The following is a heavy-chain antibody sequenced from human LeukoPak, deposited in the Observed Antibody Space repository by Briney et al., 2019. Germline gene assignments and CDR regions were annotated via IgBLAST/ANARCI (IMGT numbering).Heavy chain of an antibody. CDR1: GFTFSSYG. CDR2: ISYDGSNK. Sequence: PGGSLRLSCAASGFTFSSYGMHWVRQAPGKGLEWVAVISYDGSNKYYADSVKGRFTISRDNSKNTLYLQMNSLRAEDTAVYYCAKDPGGGYDYYFDHWGQGTLVTVSS. D-gene: IGHD5-12*01. V-gene: IGHV3-30*18. J-gene: IGHJ4*02. CDR3: AKDPGGGYDYYFDH.